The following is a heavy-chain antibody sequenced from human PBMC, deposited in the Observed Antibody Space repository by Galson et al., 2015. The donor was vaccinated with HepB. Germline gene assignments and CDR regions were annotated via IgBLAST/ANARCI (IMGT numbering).Heavy chain of an antibody. V-gene: IGHV3-13*01. D-gene: IGHD1-26*01. J-gene: IGHJ3*02. CDR3: ARGGSLSSYAFDI. CDR2: IGTAGDT. Sequence: SLRLSCAASGFTFSSYDMHWVRQATGKGLEWVSAIGTAGDTYYPGSVKGRFTISRENAKNSLYLQMNSLRAGDTAVYYCARGGSLSSYAFDIWGQGTMVTVSS. CDR1: GFTFSSYD.